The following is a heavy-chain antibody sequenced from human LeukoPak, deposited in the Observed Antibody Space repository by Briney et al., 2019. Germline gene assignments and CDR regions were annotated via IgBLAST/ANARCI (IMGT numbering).Heavy chain of an antibody. V-gene: IGHV3-30*18. J-gene: IGHJ4*02. CDR1: GFTFSSYG. D-gene: IGHD2-2*02. CDR3: AKGGVCSSTSCYTDY. CDR2: ISYDGSNK. Sequence: PGGSLRLSCAASGFTFSSYGMHWVRQAPGKGLEWVAVISYDGSNKYYADSVKGRFTISRDNSKNTLYLQMNSLRAEDTAVYYCAKGGVCSSTSCYTDYWGQGTLVTVSS.